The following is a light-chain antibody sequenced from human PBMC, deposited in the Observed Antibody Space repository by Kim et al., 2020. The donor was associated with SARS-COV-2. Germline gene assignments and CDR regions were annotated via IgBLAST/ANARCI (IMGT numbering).Light chain of an antibody. J-gene: IGKJ2*01. V-gene: IGKV1-5*03. CDR2: KAS. CDR1: QSISSW. CDR3: QQYNSISPHT. Sequence: DIQMTQSPSTLSASVGDRVAITCRASQSISSWLAWYQQKPGKAPKLLIYKASSLESGVPSRFSGSGSGTEFTLTISSLQPDDFATYYCQQYNSISPHTFGQGTKLEI.